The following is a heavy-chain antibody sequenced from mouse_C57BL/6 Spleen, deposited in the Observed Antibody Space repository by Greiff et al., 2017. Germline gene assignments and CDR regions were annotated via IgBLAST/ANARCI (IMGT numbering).Heavy chain of an antibody. CDR3: ASLPVYDGYYHYFAY. CDR2: IYPGDGDT. Sequence: VQLQQSGAELVKPGASVKISCKASGYAFSSYWMHWVKQRPGKGLEWIGQIYPGDGDTNYNGKFKGKATLTAAKSSSTAYMQLSIQPSEHSAVYFGASLPVYDGYYHYFAYWGQGTTLTVSS. J-gene: IGHJ2*01. D-gene: IGHD2-3*01. V-gene: IGHV1-80*01. CDR1: GYAFSSYW.